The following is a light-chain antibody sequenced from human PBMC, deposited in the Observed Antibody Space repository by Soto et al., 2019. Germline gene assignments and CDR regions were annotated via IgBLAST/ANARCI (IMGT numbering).Light chain of an antibody. V-gene: IGKV3-11*01. CDR3: QQRSNWPT. CDR2: DAS. Sequence: ASLSVSPLESATLSCRASQSVSILLAWYQQKPGQAPRLLIYDASNRATGIPARFSGSGSGTDFTLTISSLEPEDFAVYYCQQRSNWPTFGQGTRLEIK. CDR1: QSVSIL. J-gene: IGKJ5*01.